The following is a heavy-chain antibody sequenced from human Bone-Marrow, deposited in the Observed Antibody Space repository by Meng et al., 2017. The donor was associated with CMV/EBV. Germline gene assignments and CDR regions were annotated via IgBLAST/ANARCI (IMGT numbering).Heavy chain of an antibody. CDR1: GGSISSYY. CDR2: IYYSGST. CDR3: AKTDGATAGLYAFDV. D-gene: IGHD2-15*01. J-gene: IGHJ3*01. V-gene: IGHV4-59*01. Sequence: SETLSLTCTVSGGSISSYYWSWIRQPPGKGLEWIGYIYYSGSTNYNPSLKSRVTISVDTSKNQFSLKLSSVTAADTAVYYCAKTDGATAGLYAFDVWGRETMVT.